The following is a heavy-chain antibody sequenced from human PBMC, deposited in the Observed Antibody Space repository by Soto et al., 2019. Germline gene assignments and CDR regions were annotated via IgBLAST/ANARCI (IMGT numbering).Heavy chain of an antibody. J-gene: IGHJ5*02. CDR3: EGGRWSPNGNP. CDR1: GCTFTNYV. Sequence: QVQLVQSGTEVRKPGSSVKVSCKTSGCTFTNYVISWVRQAPGQGLEWMGGLISIFGAANLAQKFQGRVTITADESTSTVNIELGSLTPEDTAVYSWEGGRWSPNGNPCSQVTLVTVSS. V-gene: IGHV1-69*01. CDR2: LISIFGAA. D-gene: IGHD2-8*01.